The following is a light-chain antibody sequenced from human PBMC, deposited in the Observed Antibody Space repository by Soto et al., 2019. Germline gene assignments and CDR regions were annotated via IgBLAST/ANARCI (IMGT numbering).Light chain of an antibody. CDR1: QSLLHSNGYNY. CDR3: MQGTHWTPT. J-gene: IGKJ5*01. CDR2: KVS. V-gene: IGKV2-30*02. Sequence: DIVMTQSPLSLPVTPGQPASISCRSSQSLLHSNGYNYLDWYLQKPGQSPQLXXYKVSNRDSGVPDRFSGSGSGTDFTLKISRVEDEDVGVYYCMQGTHWTPTFGQGTRLEIK.